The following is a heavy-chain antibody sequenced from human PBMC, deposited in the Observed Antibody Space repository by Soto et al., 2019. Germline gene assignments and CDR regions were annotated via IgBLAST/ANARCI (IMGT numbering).Heavy chain of an antibody. CDR1: GGSMSSYY. CDR2: IYYSGST. D-gene: IGHD6-13*01. J-gene: IGHJ5*02. Sequence: QVQLQESGPGLVKPSETLSLTCTVSGGSMSSYYWSWIRQPPGKGLEWIGYIYYSGSTNYNPSLKSRVTISVDTSKNQFSLKLSSVTAADTAVYYCARADRYSSSWYEVENWFDPWGQGTLVTVSS. CDR3: ARADRYSSSWYEVENWFDP. V-gene: IGHV4-59*01.